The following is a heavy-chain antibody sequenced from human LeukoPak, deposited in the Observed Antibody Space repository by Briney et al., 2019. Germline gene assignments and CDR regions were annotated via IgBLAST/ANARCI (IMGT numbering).Heavy chain of an antibody. CDR2: INHSGST. D-gene: IGHD6-13*01. V-gene: IGHV4-34*01. CDR3: ARTGYSSSWTGYYYYYYGMDV. J-gene: IGHJ6*02. CDR1: GGSFSGYY. Sequence: SETLSLTCAVCGGSFSGYYWSWIRQPPGKGLEWIGEINHSGSTNYNPSLKSRVTISVDTSKNQFSLKLSSVTAADTAVYYCARTGYSSSWTGYYYYYYGMDVWGQGTTVTVSS.